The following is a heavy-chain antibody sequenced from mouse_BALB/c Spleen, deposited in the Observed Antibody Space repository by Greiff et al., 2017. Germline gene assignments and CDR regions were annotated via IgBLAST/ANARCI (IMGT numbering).Heavy chain of an antibody. V-gene: IGHV2-9*02. CDR2: IWAGGST. CDR1: GFSLTSYG. J-gene: IGHJ2*01. Sequence: VKLMESGPGLVAPSQSLSITCTVSGFSLTSYGVHWVRQPPGKGLEWLGVIWAGGSTNYNSALMSRLSISKDNSKSQVFLKRNSLQTDDTAMYYCARGDYFDYWGQGTTLTVSS. CDR3: ARGDYFDY.